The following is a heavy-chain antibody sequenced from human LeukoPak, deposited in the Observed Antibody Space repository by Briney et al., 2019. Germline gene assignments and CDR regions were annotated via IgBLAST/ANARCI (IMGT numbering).Heavy chain of an antibody. CDR1: GSTYGNYL. Sequence: GGSLRLSCAASGSTYGNYLMHWVRQAPGKGLVWVPRISPDGRSTNYADFVRGRFSVSRDNAMNTVYLQMNSLRTEDTAVYYCVRGASGGHYVIDYWGQGTLVTVSS. CDR2: ISPDGRST. V-gene: IGHV3-74*01. CDR3: VRGASGGHYVIDY. J-gene: IGHJ4*02. D-gene: IGHD1-26*01.